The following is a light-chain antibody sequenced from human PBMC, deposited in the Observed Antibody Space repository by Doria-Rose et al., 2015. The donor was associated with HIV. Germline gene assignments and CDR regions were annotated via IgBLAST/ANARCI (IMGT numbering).Light chain of an antibody. CDR3: HQYGTSWT. CDR1: QSFSSTY. CDR2: DGS. Sequence: FTQSPGTLSLSPGERATLSCRASQSFSSTYLAWYQQKPGQAPSLLIYDGSTRATGIPDRFSASGSGTDSTLTINRLEPEDFALYYCHQYGTSWTFGQGTKVEI. V-gene: IGKV3-20*01. J-gene: IGKJ1*01.